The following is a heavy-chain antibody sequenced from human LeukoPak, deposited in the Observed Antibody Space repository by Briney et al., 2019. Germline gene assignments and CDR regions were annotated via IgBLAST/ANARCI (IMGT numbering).Heavy chain of an antibody. Sequence: GESLKISCAASGFTFTSYWMHWVRQAPGKGLVWVSRMNSDGSSTTYADSVKGRFTISRDNAKNTLYLQMNSLRVEDTAVYYCAREDSSGYYKFDYWGQGTLVTVSS. V-gene: IGHV3-74*01. D-gene: IGHD3-22*01. CDR2: MNSDGSST. CDR1: GFTFTSYW. CDR3: AREDSSGYYKFDY. J-gene: IGHJ4*02.